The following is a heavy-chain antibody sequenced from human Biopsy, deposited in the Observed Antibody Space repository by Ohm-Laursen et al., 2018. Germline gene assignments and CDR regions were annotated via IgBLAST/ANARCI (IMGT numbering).Heavy chain of an antibody. CDR1: GGTFSNYA. J-gene: IGHJ4*02. CDR3: TTPFQYYDSWGGYPPFDH. CDR2: IIAVSGLV. V-gene: IGHV1-69*10. Sequence: SVKVSCNASGGTFSNYAISWVRQAPGEGLEWMGGIIAVSGLVNYAPKFQGRVSITADKSTTTAYMELSNLKSEDTAVYYCTTPFQYYDSWGGYPPFDHWGQGTLVTVSS. D-gene: IGHD3-3*01.